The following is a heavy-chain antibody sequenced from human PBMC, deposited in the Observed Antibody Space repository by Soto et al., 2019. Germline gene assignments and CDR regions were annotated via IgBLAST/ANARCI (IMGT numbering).Heavy chain of an antibody. J-gene: IGHJ6*03. V-gene: IGHV1-8*01. Sequence: EASVKVSCKASGYTFTSYDINWVRQATGQGLEWMGWMNPNSGNTGYAQKFQGRVTMTRNTSISTAYMELSSLRSEDTAVYYCARGPYSSSLYYYYMDVWGKGTTVTVSS. CDR3: ARGPYSSSLYYYYMDV. D-gene: IGHD6-6*01. CDR2: MNPNSGNT. CDR1: GYTFTSYD.